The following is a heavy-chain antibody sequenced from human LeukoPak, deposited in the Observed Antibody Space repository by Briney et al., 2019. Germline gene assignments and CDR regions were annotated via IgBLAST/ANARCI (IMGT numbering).Heavy chain of an antibody. J-gene: IGHJ4*02. D-gene: IGHD3-16*01. Sequence: ASVKVSCKSSGYTFTTYGITWVRQAPGQGLEWMGWISTDNGDTNYAQKLQGRVTMTTDTSTSTAYMELRSLRSDDTAVYYCAREGLGELTLDCWGQGTLVTVSS. CDR3: AREGLGELTLDC. V-gene: IGHV1-18*01. CDR2: ISTDNGDT. CDR1: GYTFTTYG.